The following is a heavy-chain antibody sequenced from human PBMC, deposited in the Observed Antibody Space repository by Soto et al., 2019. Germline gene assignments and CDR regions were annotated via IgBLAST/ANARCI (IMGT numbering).Heavy chain of an antibody. CDR2: INWNGDAT. D-gene: IGHD3-10*01. CDR1: GFTFDDYA. CDR3: ANLPLYGSGFDC. V-gene: IGHV3-9*01. J-gene: IGHJ4*02. Sequence: EVQLVESGGGLVQPGRSLRLSCSASGFTFDDYALHWVRRAPGKGREWVSGINWNGDATGYADSAKGRFTISRDNAKNSLYLQMNSLTTEDTAVYYCANLPLYGSGFDCWGQGTLVTVSS.